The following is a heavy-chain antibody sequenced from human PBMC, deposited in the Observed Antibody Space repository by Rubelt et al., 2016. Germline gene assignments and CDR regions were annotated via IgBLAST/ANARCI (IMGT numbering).Heavy chain of an antibody. CDR1: GYTFTSYA. CDR2: INAGNGNT. J-gene: IGHJ4*02. D-gene: IGHD6-6*01. V-gene: IGHV1-3*01. CDR3: ARDFAARRYYFDY. Sequence: QVQLVQSGAEVKKPGASVKVSCKASGYTFTSYAMHWVRQAPGQRLEWMGWINAGNGNTKYSQTFQGRDTIDRDTSASTAYMELSSLRSEDTAVYYCARDFAARRYYFDYWGQGTLVTVPS.